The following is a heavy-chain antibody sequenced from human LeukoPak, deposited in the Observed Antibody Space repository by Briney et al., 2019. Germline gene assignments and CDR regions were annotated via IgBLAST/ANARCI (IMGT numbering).Heavy chain of an antibody. Sequence: PSETLSLTCTVSGGSISTYYWSWIRQPPGKGLEWIGYIYYSGSTNYNPSLKSRVTMSVDTSKSQFSLKLSSVTAADTAVYYCAKNVRDTGTFDYWGQGTLVTVSS. CDR1: GGSISTYY. J-gene: IGHJ4*02. CDR2: IYYSGST. V-gene: IGHV4-59*01. D-gene: IGHD5-18*01. CDR3: AKNVRDTGTFDY.